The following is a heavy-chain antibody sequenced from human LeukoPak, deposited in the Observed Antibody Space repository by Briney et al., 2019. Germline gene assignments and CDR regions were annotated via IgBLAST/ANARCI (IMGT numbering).Heavy chain of an antibody. V-gene: IGHV3-21*01. CDR1: GFTFSSYS. Sequence: GGSLRLSCAASGFTFSSYSMNWVRLAPGKGLEWVSSISSSSSYIYYADSVKGRFTISRDNAKNSLYLQMNSLGAEDTAVYYCASPKTGDSSGYYPTVWGQGTQVTVSS. CDR3: ASPKTGDSSGYYPTV. D-gene: IGHD3-22*01. CDR2: ISSSSSYI. J-gene: IGHJ4*02.